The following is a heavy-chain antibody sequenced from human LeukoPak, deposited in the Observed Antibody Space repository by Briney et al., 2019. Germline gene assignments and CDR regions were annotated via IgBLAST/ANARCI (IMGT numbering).Heavy chain of an antibody. V-gene: IGHV5-51*01. D-gene: IGHD1-26*01. CDR3: ARRGDSGSYWSFDF. CDR1: GYSFTSYW. CDR2: IYPSDSGT. Sequence: GESLKISCKGSGYSFTSYWIGWVRQMPRKGLEWIGIIYPSDSGTRYSPPFQGQVTISADKSINTAYLQWSSLKASDTAMYFCARRGDSGSYWSFDFWGQGTLVTVSS. J-gene: IGHJ4*02.